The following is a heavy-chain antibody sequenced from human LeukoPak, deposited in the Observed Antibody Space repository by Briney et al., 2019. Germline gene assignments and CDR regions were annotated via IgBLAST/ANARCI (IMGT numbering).Heavy chain of an antibody. CDR1: AFTLGDFY. CDR3: ACDFRYLGHDF. J-gene: IGHJ4*02. V-gene: IGHV3-11*01. D-gene: IGHD2-21*02. CDR2: ISNVGLTT. Sequence: GGTLRLSCTASAFTLGDFYMSWIRQAPGKGLEWIAYISNVGLTTYYAESVKGRFTISRDNAKNSLYLQMNSLRAEDTAVYYCACDFRYLGHDFWGQGTLVTVSS.